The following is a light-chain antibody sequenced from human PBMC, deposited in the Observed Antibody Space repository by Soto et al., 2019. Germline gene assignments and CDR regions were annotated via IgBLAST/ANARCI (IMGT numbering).Light chain of an antibody. J-gene: IGKJ2*01. V-gene: IGKV1-9*01. Sequence: IQLTQSPSSLSASVGDRVTLTCRASQDINKILAWFQQTPGKDPKLLVYSASTLHSGVPSRFSGSGSGTDFALTISSLQPEDFAPYYCQQLKTYPYTFGQGTRLDIK. CDR1: QDINKI. CDR3: QQLKTYPYT. CDR2: SAS.